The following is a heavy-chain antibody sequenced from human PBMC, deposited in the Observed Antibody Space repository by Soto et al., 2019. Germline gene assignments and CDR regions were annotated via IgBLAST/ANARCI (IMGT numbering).Heavy chain of an antibody. Sequence: HPGGSLRLSCAASGFTFSSYEMNWVRQAPGKGLEWVSYISSSGSTIYYADSVKGRFTISRDNAKNSLYLQMNSLRAEDTAVYYCARVGYSSGWDRFDPWGQGTLVTVSS. CDR1: GFTFSSYE. J-gene: IGHJ5*02. D-gene: IGHD6-19*01. CDR3: ARVGYSSGWDRFDP. CDR2: ISSSGSTI. V-gene: IGHV3-48*03.